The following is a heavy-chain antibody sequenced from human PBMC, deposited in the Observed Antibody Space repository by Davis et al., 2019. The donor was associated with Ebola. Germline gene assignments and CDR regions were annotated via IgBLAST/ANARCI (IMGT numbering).Heavy chain of an antibody. J-gene: IGHJ6*02. CDR2: ISGSGDIT. V-gene: IGHV3-23*01. CDR3: GKGISYPRFGYYSYYYCMDV. Sequence: PGGSLRLSCAASGFTFSSYSMNWVRQAPGKGLEWVSVISGSGDITYYADSVKGRFTISRDNSKKTVYLQMNSLRADDTAVYYCGKGISYPRFGYYSYYYCMDVWGQGTTVTVSS. D-gene: IGHD3-10*02. CDR1: GFTFSSYS.